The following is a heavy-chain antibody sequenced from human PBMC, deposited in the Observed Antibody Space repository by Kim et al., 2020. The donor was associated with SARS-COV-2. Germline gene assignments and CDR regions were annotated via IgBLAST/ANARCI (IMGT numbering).Heavy chain of an antibody. J-gene: IGHJ4*02. D-gene: IGHD6-13*01. V-gene: IGHV5-10-1*01. CDR1: GYSFTSYW. Sequence: GESLKISCKGSGYSFTSYWISWVRQMPGKGLEWMGRIDPSDSYTNYSPSFQGHVTISADKSISTAYLQWSSLKASNTAMYYCASEAAAGPLVDYWGQGTLVTVSS. CDR2: IDPSDSYT. CDR3: ASEAAAGPLVDY.